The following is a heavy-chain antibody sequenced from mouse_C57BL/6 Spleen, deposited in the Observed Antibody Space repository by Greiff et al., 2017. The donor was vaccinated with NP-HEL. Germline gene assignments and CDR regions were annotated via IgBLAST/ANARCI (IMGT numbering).Heavy chain of an antibody. J-gene: IGHJ4*01. D-gene: IGHD1-1*01. V-gene: IGHV3-6*01. CDR3: AREGYSGSSYPYAMDY. CDR1: GYSITSGYY. CDR2: ISYDGSN. Sequence: VQLQQSGPGLVKPSQSLSLTCSVTGYSITSGYYWNWIRQFPGNKLEWMGYISYDGSNNYNPSLKNRISITRDTSKNQFFLKLNSVTTEDTATYYCAREGYSGSSYPYAMDYWGQGTSVTVSS.